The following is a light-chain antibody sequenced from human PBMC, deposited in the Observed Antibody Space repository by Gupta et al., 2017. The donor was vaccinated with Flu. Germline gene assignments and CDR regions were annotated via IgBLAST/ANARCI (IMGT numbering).Light chain of an antibody. CDR1: QGIGTY. Sequence: PSSLSASVGDRVTITCRASQGIGTYLSWYQMKPGRAPKLLVYSASTLQTGAPSRFSGSGSGTDFTLSISRLQPEDFATYYCRQSDITPRTFGQGTKVEI. CDR2: SAS. CDR3: RQSDITPRT. J-gene: IGKJ1*01. V-gene: IGKV1-39*01.